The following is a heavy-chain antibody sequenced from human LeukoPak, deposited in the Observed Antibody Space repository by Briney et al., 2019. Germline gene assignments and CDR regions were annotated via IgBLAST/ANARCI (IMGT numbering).Heavy chain of an antibody. CDR2: IYYSGST. Sequence: PSETLSLTCTVSGGSISSGDYYWSWIRQPPGKGLEWIGYIYYSGSTKYNPSLESRVTISVDTSKNQFSLKMSSVTAADTAVYYCARWSSGYYAFDYWGQGSLVTVSS. J-gene: IGHJ4*02. CDR3: ARWSSGYYAFDY. V-gene: IGHV4-61*08. CDR1: GGSISSGDYY. D-gene: IGHD3-22*01.